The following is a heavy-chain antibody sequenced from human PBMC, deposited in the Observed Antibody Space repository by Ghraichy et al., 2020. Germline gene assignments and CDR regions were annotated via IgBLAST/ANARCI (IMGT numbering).Heavy chain of an antibody. J-gene: IGHJ3*02. CDR2: IYYIGST. D-gene: IGHD4-17*01. V-gene: IGHV4-39*01. CDR1: GGSISSSSYY. CDR3: ARHGNRVTTTDAFDI. Sequence: SETLSLTCTVSGGSISSSSYYWAWIRQPPGKGLEWIGSIYYIGSTYYNPSLKSRVTISVDTSKNQFSLKLSSVTAADTAVYYCARHGNRVTTTDAFDIWGQGTLVTVSS.